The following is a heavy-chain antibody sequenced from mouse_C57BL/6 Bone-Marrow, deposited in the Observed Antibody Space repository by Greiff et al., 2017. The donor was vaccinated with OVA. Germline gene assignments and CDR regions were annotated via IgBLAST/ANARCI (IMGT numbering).Heavy chain of an antibody. CDR3: ARYRPSYYYGSLDY. V-gene: IGHV1-18*01. Sequence: EVQLQQSGPELVKPGASVKIPCKASGYTFTDYNMDWVKQSHGKSLEWIGDINPNNGGTIYNQKFKGKATLTVDKSSSTAYMELRSLTSEDTAVYYCARYRPSYYYGSLDYWGQGTTLTVSS. CDR2: INPNNGGT. J-gene: IGHJ2*01. D-gene: IGHD1-1*01. CDR1: GYTFTDYN.